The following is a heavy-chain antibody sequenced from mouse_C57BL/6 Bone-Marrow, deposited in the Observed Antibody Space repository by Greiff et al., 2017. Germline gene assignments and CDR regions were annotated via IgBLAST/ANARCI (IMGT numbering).Heavy chain of an antibody. D-gene: IGHD1-1*01. CDR3: ARHYYCRYCYFDV. J-gene: IGHJ1*03. V-gene: IGHV2-6-1*01. Sequence: VQLQESGPGLVAPSQSLSITCTVSGFSFTSYGVNWVRQPPGKGLEWLVGIWSDGGTTYNSALKSRLSISKDTSKSQVFLKMNTLHADDTAMYYGARHYYCRYCYFDVWGTGTTVTVSS. CDR2: IWSDGGT. CDR1: GFSFTSYG.